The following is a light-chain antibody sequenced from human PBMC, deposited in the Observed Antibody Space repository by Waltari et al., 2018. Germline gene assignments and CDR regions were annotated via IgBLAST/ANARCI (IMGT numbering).Light chain of an antibody. J-gene: IGLJ2*01. Sequence: SYELTQPPSVSVSPGQTASITCSGDKLGNKYAYWYQQKPGQSPVLVIYQHNKRPSGIPERFSGASYGNTATLTISGIQAMDEADYYCQAWDRTTVVFGGGTKLTVL. V-gene: IGLV3-1*01. CDR2: QHN. CDR3: QAWDRTTVV. CDR1: KLGNKY.